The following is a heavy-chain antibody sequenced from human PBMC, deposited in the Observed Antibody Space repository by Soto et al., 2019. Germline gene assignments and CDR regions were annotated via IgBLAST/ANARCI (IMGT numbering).Heavy chain of an antibody. J-gene: IGHJ5*02. CDR3: ARDSYPIAAAGHGWFDP. CDR2: IYYSGST. V-gene: IGHV4-31*03. Sequence: QVQLQESGPGLVKPSQTLSLTCTVSGGSISSGGYYWSWIRQHPGKGLEWIGYIYYSGSTYYNPSLKSRVTISVDTSKNQFSLKLSSVTAADTAVYYCARDSYPIAAAGHGWFDPWGQGTLVTVSS. CDR1: GGSISSGGYY. D-gene: IGHD6-13*01.